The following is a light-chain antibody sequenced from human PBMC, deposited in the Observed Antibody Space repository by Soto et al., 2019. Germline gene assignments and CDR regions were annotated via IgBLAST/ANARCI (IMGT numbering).Light chain of an antibody. CDR1: QSVSSN. CDR3: QQYNNWPRT. CDR2: GAS. V-gene: IGKV3-15*01. J-gene: IGKJ2*01. Sequence: EIVMTQSPATLSVSPGERATLSCRASQSVSSNLAWYQQKPGQAPRLLIYGASTRATGISARFSGSGSGTEFTLTISSLQSEDFAVYYCQQYNNWPRTFGQGT.